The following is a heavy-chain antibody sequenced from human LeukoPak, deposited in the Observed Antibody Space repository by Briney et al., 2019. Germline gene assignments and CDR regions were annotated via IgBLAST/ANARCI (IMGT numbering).Heavy chain of an antibody. Sequence: ASVKVSCKASGYTFTSYDINWVRQATGQGLEWMGWMNPNSGNTGYAQKFQGRFTMTRNTSISTAYMELSSLRSEDTAVYYCARGRLGVERALNGDRLIGAFDIWGQGTMVTVSS. V-gene: IGHV1-8*01. CDR1: GYTFTSYD. J-gene: IGHJ3*02. D-gene: IGHD4-17*01. CDR3: ARGRLGVERALNGDRLIGAFDI. CDR2: MNPNSGNT.